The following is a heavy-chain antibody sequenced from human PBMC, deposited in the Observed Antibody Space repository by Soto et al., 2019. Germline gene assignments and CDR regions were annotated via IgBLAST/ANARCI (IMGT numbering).Heavy chain of an antibody. V-gene: IGHV4-59*02. J-gene: IGHJ5*02. CDR2: IYYSGST. CDR3: ARDRRYGELDP. D-gene: IGHD4-17*01. Sequence: SETLSLTCTVSGGSVSSYYWSWIRQPPGKGLEWIGYIYYSGSTNYNPSLKSRVTISVDTSKNQFSLKLSSVTAADTAVYYCARDRRYGELDPWGQGTLVTVSS. CDR1: GGSVSSYY.